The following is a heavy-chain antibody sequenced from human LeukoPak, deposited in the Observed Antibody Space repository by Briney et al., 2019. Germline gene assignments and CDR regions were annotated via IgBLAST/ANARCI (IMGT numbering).Heavy chain of an antibody. Sequence: SETLSLTCTVSGGSINNYYWSWIRQPPGKGLEWIGYIYYSEDTNYNAALKSRVTISGDTSKNQFSLKLNSVTAADTAVYYCARIYSGGKFDYWGRGILVTVSS. J-gene: IGHJ4*02. CDR3: ARIYSGGKFDY. D-gene: IGHD2-21*01. CDR1: GGSINNYY. V-gene: IGHV4-59*01. CDR2: IYYSEDT.